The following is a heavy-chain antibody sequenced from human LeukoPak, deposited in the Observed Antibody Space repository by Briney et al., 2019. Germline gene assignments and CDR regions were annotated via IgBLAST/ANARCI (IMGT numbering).Heavy chain of an antibody. V-gene: IGHV1-46*01. D-gene: IGHD4-11*01. CDR1: GYTFTSYY. Sequence: ASVEVSCKASGYTFTSYYMHWVRQAPGQGLEWMGIINPSGGSTSYAQKFQGRVTMTRDMSTSTVYMELSSLRSEDTAVYYCARDRNDYSNYGADYYMDVWGKGTTVTVSS. J-gene: IGHJ6*03. CDR2: INPSGGST. CDR3: ARDRNDYSNYGADYYMDV.